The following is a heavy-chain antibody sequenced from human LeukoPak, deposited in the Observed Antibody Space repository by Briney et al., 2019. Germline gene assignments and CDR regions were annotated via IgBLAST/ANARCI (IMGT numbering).Heavy chain of an antibody. CDR3: ASTLYSSGWYPDY. CDR1: GYTFTGYY. J-gene: IGHJ4*02. CDR2: INPSGGGT. D-gene: IGHD6-19*01. Sequence: ASVKVSCTASGYTFTGYYIQWVRQAPGQGLEWMGWINPSGGGTNYAQRFQGRVSMTRDTSISTAYMELSRLRSDDTAVYYCASTLYSSGWYPDYWGQGTLVTVSS. V-gene: IGHV1-2*02.